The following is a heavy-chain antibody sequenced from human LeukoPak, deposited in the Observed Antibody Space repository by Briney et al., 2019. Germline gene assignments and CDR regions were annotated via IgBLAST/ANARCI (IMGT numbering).Heavy chain of an antibody. CDR3: ASLRFIGYYYYMDV. V-gene: IGHV4-39*01. D-gene: IGHD5/OR15-5a*01. CDR2: IYYSGST. J-gene: IGHJ6*03. CDR1: GGSISSSSYY. Sequence: SETLSLTCTVSGGSISSSSYYWGWIRQPPGKGLEWIGSIYYSGSTYYNPSLKSRVTISVDTSKNQFSLKLSSVTAADTAVYYCASLRFIGYYYYMDVWGKGTTGTVSS.